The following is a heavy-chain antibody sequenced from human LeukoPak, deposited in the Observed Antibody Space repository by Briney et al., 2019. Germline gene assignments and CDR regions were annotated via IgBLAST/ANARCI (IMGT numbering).Heavy chain of an antibody. Sequence: GGSLRLSCVASGFTFSTHTMNWVSQAPGKGLEWVSSISSASTYIYSADSVRGRFTISRDNAKNSLYLQMNSLRAEDTAVYYCARDTDGYSYGLNYFDYWGQGTRVTVSS. CDR3: ARDTDGYSYGLNYFDY. CDR1: GFTFSTHT. CDR2: ISSASTYI. J-gene: IGHJ4*02. V-gene: IGHV3-21*01. D-gene: IGHD5-18*01.